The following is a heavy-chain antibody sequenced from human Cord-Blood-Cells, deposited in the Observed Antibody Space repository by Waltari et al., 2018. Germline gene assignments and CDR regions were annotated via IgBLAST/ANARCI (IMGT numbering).Heavy chain of an antibody. V-gene: IGHV1-69*04. Sequence: QVQLVQSGAEVKKPGSSVKVSCKASGGTFSRYAISWVRQAPGQGIEWMGGIIPILGIANYAQKFQGRVTITADESTSTAYMELSSLRSEDTAVYYCAREGPNYYDSRGYGGGFDYWGQGTLVTVSS. CDR2: IIPILGIA. J-gene: IGHJ4*02. CDR3: AREGPNYYDSRGYGGGFDY. D-gene: IGHD3-22*01. CDR1: GGTFSRYA.